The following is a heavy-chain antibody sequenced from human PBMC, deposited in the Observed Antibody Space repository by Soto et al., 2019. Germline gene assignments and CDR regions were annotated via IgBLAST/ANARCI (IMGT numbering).Heavy chain of an antibody. J-gene: IGHJ4*02. CDR3: ARDGSHYDVDY. D-gene: IGHD4-4*01. Sequence: LVESGGGVAQPGRSLRLSCATSGFSFSPSGMHWVPQAPGKGLEWLAIIWKDGTTTYYADSVKSRFTISRDNSKNTLYLQMNSLRDEDTAVYYCARDGSHYDVDYWGQGTLVTVSS. V-gene: IGHV3-33*01. CDR2: IWKDGTTT. CDR1: GFSFSPSG.